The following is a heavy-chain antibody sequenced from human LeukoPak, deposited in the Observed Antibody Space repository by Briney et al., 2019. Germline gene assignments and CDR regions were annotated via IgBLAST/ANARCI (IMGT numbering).Heavy chain of an antibody. CDR2: IYYSGST. J-gene: IGHJ5*02. D-gene: IGHD3-22*01. V-gene: IGHV4-59*01. CDR3: ARAGDNYYDSSGTTPPYNWFDP. Sequence: PSETLSLTCTVSGGSISSYYWSWIRQPPGKGLEWIGYIYYSGSTNYNPSLKSRVTISVDTSKNQFSLKLSSVTAADTAVYYCARAGDNYYDSSGTTPPYNWFDPWGQGTLVTVSS. CDR1: GGSISSYY.